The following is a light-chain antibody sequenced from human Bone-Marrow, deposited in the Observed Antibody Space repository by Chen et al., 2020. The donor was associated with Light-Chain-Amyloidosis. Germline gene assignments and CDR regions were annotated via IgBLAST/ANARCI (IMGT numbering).Light chain of an antibody. CDR2: EVS. Sequence: HSALTQTAPVSGPPGQALPISCTGTSSDCGSYNLVSWYQQHPGKAPKLMIYEVSKRPSGVSNRFSGSKSGNTASLTISGLQAEDEADYYCCSYAGSSTLVFGGGTMLTVL. J-gene: IGLJ2*01. V-gene: IGLV2-23*02. CDR1: SSDCGSYNL. CDR3: CSYAGSSTLV.